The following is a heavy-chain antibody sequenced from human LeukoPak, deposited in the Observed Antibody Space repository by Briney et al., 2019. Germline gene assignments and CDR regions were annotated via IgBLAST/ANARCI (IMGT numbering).Heavy chain of an antibody. CDR2: IKQGGSEK. V-gene: IGHV3-7*01. D-gene: IGHD3-22*01. J-gene: IGHJ4*02. Sequence: GGSLRLSCAASGFTFSSYWMSWVRQAPGKGLEWVANIKQGGSEKYYVDSVKGRLTISRDNAKNSLYLQMNSLRAEDTAVYYCARDNYDSSGYYFYWGQGTLVTVSS. CDR3: ARDNYDSSGYYFY. CDR1: GFTFSSYW.